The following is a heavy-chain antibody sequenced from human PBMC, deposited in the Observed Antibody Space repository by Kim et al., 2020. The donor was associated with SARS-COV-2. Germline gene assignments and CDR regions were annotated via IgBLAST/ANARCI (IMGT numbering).Heavy chain of an antibody. Sequence: SETLSLTCAVYGGSFSGYYWSWIRQPPGKGLEWIGEINHSGSTNYNPSLKSRVTISVDTSKNQFSLKLSSVTAADTAVYYCARGANYYGSGSYYKGGYYFDYWGQGTLVTVSS. J-gene: IGHJ4*02. V-gene: IGHV4-34*01. D-gene: IGHD3-10*01. CDR1: GGSFSGYY. CDR2: INHSGST. CDR3: ARGANYYGSGSYYKGGYYFDY.